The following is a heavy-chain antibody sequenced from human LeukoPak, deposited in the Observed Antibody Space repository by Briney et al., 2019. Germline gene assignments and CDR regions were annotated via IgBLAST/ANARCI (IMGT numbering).Heavy chain of an antibody. J-gene: IGHJ3*02. Sequence: GGSLRLSCAASGFTVSSNYMSWVRQAPGKGLEWVSVIYSGGSTYYADSVKGRFTISRDNSKNTLYLQMNSLRVEDTAVYYCARGGVEDAFDIWGQGTMVTVSS. CDR3: ARGGVEDAFDI. CDR1: GFTVSSNY. V-gene: IGHV3-53*01. CDR2: IYSGGST. D-gene: IGHD5-24*01.